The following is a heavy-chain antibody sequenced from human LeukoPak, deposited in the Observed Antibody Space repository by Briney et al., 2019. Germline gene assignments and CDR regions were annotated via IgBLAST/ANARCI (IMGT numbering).Heavy chain of an antibody. CDR2: ISDDSSFT. J-gene: IGHJ4*02. Sequence: GGSLRLSCVASGLMFRSYAMNWVRQAPGKGLECISTISDDSSFTYYADSVKGRSAISRDDSKNTLYLQMNNLKVEDTAVYYCAKGRCSGVGCDSFHSWGQGALVTVSS. CDR1: GLMFRSYA. CDR3: AKGRCSGVGCDSFHS. D-gene: IGHD2-15*01. V-gene: IGHV3-23*01.